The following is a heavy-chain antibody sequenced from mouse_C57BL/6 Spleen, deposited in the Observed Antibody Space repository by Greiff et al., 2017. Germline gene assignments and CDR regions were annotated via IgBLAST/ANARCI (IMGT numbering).Heavy chain of an antibody. D-gene: IGHD1-1*01. J-gene: IGHJ4*01. CDR2: INYDGSST. CDR1: GFTFSDYY. V-gene: IGHV5-16*01. CDR3: AVVATYYYAMDY. Sequence: EVQRVESEGGLVQPGSSMKLSCTASGFTFSDYYMAWVRQVPEKGLEWVANINYDGSSTYYLDSLKSRFIISRDDAKNILYLQMSSLKSEDTATYYCAVVATYYYAMDYWGQGTSVTVSS.